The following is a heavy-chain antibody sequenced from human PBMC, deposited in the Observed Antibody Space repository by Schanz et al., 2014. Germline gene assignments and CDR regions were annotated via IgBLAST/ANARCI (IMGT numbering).Heavy chain of an antibody. CDR1: GFTFRGYA. D-gene: IGHD3-10*01. CDR2: ISGSGGNT. J-gene: IGHJ3*02. CDR3: AKGRFGELSAFDI. Sequence: EVQLVESGGGWVQPGGSLRLSCAASGFTFRGYAMSWVRQAPGRGLEWVSIISGSGGNTYYADAVRGRFTISRDNSKTTVYLQMNSLRAEDTAVYYCAKGRFGELSAFDIWGQGTMVTVSS. V-gene: IGHV3-23*04.